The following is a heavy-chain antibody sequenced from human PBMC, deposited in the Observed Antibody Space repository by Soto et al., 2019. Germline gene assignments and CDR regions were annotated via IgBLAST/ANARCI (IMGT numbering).Heavy chain of an antibody. CDR2: ISYDGSNK. D-gene: IGHD5-18*01. CDR1: GFTFSSYG. J-gene: IGHJ4*02. CDR3: AKDFGAVDTAMVLGY. Sequence: VQLVESGGGLVQPGGSLRLSCSASGFTFSSYGMHWVRQAPGKGLEWVAVISYDGSNKYYADSVKGRFTISRDNSKNTLYLQMNSLRAEDTAVYYCAKDFGAVDTAMVLGYWGQGTLVTVSS. V-gene: IGHV3-30*18.